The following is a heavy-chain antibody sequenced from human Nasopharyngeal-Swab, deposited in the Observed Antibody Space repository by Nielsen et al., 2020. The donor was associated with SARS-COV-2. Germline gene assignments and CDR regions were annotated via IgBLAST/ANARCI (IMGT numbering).Heavy chain of an antibody. Sequence: WIRQPPGKGLESIGHMYSSGSTYYNPSLKSRVTISVDTSKNQFSLKLSSVTAADTAVYYCARWKGIAAAWDYWGQGTLVTVSS. V-gene: IGHV4-39*01. CDR3: ARWKGIAAAWDY. J-gene: IGHJ4*02. CDR2: MYSSGST. D-gene: IGHD6-25*01.